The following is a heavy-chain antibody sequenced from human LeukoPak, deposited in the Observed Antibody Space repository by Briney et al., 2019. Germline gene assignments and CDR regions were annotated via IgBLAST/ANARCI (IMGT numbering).Heavy chain of an antibody. D-gene: IGHD2-15*01. J-gene: IGHJ4*02. CDR2: IYYGGST. CDR3: ARLLAGCPGGRCRAHFDY. V-gene: IGHV4-59*01. CDR1: GDSTNSNY. Sequence: SETLSLTCSVSGDSTNSNYWSWMRQPPGKGLEWIGYIYYGGSTNYNPSLKSRVSMSVDTSKNQFSLNLSSVTAADTAVYYCARLLAGCPGGRCRAHFDYWGQGTLVTVSS.